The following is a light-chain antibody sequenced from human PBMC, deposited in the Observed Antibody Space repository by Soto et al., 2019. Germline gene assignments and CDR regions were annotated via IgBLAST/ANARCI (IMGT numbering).Light chain of an antibody. CDR2: GVY. CDR3: QQYNDWPIT. J-gene: IGKJ5*01. CDR1: QSVSSN. Sequence: EIVMTQSPTILSVSPGERATLSCRASQSVSSNLAWYQQKPGQAPRLLIYGVYTRAPGIPARFSGSGSGTEFTLTISSLQSEDFAVYYCQQYNDWPITFGQGTRLEIK. V-gene: IGKV3D-15*01.